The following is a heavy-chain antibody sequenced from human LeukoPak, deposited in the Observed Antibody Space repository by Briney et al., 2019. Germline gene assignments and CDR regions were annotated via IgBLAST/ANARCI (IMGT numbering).Heavy chain of an antibody. V-gene: IGHV3-30*03. CDR2: ISYDGSNK. J-gene: IGHJ4*02. Sequence: PGGSLRLSCAASGFTFSSYAMSWVRQAPGKGLEWVAVISYDGSNKYYADSVRGRFTISRDNSKNTLYLQMNSLRAEDTAAYYCARSGLNRFDYWGQGTLVTVSS. CDR3: ARSGLNRFDY. D-gene: IGHD2-15*01. CDR1: GFTFSSYA.